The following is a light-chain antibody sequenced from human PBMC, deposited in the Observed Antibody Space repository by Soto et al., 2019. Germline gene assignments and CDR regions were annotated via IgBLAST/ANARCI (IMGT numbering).Light chain of an antibody. CDR1: SSDVGSYNR. V-gene: IGLV2-18*02. J-gene: IGLJ1*01. CDR3: SSYKSSSTYV. Sequence: QSALTQPPSVSGSPGQSVAISCTGTSSDVGSYNRVSWYQQPPGTAPKVMIYEVSNRPSGVPDRFSGSKSGNTASLTISGLQAEDDADYYCSSYKSSSTYVFGTGTKVTV. CDR2: EVS.